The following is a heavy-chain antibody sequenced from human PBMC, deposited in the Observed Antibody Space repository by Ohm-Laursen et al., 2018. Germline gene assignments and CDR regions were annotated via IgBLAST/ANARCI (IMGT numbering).Heavy chain of an antibody. CDR3: AKVYYCSGGSCYSWELTNGFDI. CDR1: GFSFSGYA. CDR2: VSGSGSHT. J-gene: IGHJ3*02. D-gene: IGHD2-15*01. Sequence: GSLRLSCTASGFSFSGYAMNWVRQAPGKGLEWVSTVSGSGSHTYYADSVKGRFTISRDNSKNTMYLQMNSLRAEDTAVYYCAKVYYCSGGSCYSWELTNGFDIWGQGTMVTVSS. V-gene: IGHV3-23*01.